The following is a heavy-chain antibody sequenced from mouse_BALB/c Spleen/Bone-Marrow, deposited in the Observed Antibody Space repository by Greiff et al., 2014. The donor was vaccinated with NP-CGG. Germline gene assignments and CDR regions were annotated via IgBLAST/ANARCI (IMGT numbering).Heavy chain of an antibody. CDR1: GFSLATYG. CDR2: LWADGST. CDR3: ARITTATGAIDY. J-gene: IGHJ4*01. Sequence: VKLMESGPGLVAPSQSLSITCTVSGFSLATYGVHWVRQPPGKGLEWLGVLWADGSTNYNSALMSRLSISKDNSKSQVFLKMNSLQTDDTAMYYCARITTATGAIDYWGQGTSVTVSS. D-gene: IGHD1-2*01. V-gene: IGHV2-9*02.